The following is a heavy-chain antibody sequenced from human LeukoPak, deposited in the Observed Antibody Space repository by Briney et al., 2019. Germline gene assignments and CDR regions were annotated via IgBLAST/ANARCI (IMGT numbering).Heavy chain of an antibody. CDR1: GFTFSSNY. J-gene: IGHJ1*01. V-gene: IGHV3-30*03. CDR2: ISYDGRNT. Sequence: GGSLRLSCAASGFTFSSNYMSWVRQAPGKGLEWVAVISYDGRNTFNADSVKGRFTISRDNSENTLYLQMNSLRAEDTAVYYCVRDASYCSGGSCYTAECFQDWGQGTLVTVSS. CDR3: VRDASYCSGGSCYTAECFQD. D-gene: IGHD2-15*01.